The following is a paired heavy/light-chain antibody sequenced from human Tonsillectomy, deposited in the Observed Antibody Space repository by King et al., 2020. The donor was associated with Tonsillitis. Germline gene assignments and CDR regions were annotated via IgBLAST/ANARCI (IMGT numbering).Light chain of an antibody. J-gene: IGKJ1*01. V-gene: IGKV3-20*01. CDR2: GAS. CDR3: QQYGSSPT. Sequence: EIVLTQSPGTLSLSPGERATLSCRASQSVSSSYLVWYQQKPGQAPRLLIYGASSRATGISDRFSGSGSGTDFTLTISRLEPEDFAVYYCQQYGSSPTFGQGTKVEIK. CDR1: QSVSSSY.
Heavy chain of an antibody. V-gene: IGHV1-8*01. CDR3: ARVAGGYYWGWFDP. CDR2: MNPNSGDT. D-gene: IGHD3-22*01. CDR1: GYTFTSYD. J-gene: IGHJ5*02. Sequence: QVQLVQSGAEVKKPGASVKVSCKASGYTFTSYDINWVRQAPGQGLEWMGWMNPNSGDTGYAQKFQGRVTMTRNTSTSTAYLELSSLRSEDTAVYYCARVAGGYYWGWFDPWGQGTLVTVSS.